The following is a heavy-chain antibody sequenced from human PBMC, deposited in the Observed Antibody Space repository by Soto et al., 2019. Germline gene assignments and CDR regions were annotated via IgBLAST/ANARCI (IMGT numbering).Heavy chain of an antibody. Sequence: PSETLSLTCTFSGGSISSGDYYWSWIRPPPGKGLEWVGYIYYSGSTYYNPSLKSRVTISVDTSKNQFSLKLSSVTAADTAVYYCARGNIGFRYYDILTGYSLPPFFDYWAQGTLVTVSS. V-gene: IGHV4-30-4*01. CDR3: ARGNIGFRYYDILTGYSLPPFFDY. CDR1: GGSISSGDYY. D-gene: IGHD3-9*01. CDR2: IYYSGST. J-gene: IGHJ4*02.